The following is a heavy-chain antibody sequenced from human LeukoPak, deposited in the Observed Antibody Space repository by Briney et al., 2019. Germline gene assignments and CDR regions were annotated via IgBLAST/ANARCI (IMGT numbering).Heavy chain of an antibody. D-gene: IGHD6-13*01. Sequence: GGSLRLSCAASGFTFSIYAMTWVRQTPGKGLEWVSTITGSGGGTYYADSVKGRFTISRDNAKNSLYLQMNSLRAEDTAVYYCARDGEQQLVLSWFDPWGQGTLVTVSS. V-gene: IGHV3-21*01. CDR1: GFTFSIYA. J-gene: IGHJ5*02. CDR3: ARDGEQQLVLSWFDP. CDR2: ITGSGGGT.